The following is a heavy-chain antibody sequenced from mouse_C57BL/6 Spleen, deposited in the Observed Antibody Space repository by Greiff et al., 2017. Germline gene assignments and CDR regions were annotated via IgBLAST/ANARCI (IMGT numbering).Heavy chain of an antibody. CDR1: GYTFTSYG. V-gene: IGHV1-81*01. D-gene: IGHD2-1*01. J-gene: IGHJ4*01. Sequence: QVQLKESGAELARPGASVKLSCKASGYTFTSYGISWVKQRTGQGLEWIGEIYPRSGNTYYNEKFKSKATLTADKSSSTAYMELRSLTSEDSAVYFCARTGGNEAMDYWGQGTSVTVSS. CDR3: ARTGGNEAMDY. CDR2: IYPRSGNT.